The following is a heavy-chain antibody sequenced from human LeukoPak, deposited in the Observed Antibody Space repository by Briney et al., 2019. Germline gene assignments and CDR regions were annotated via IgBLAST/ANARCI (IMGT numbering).Heavy chain of an antibody. J-gene: IGHJ4*02. CDR3: AREGQLAAADH. CDR2: INPSGGST. V-gene: IGHV1-2*02. D-gene: IGHD6-13*01. CDR1: GYTFTGYY. Sequence: ASVKVSCKASGYTFTGYYMHWVRQAPGQGLEWMGIINPSGGSTSYAQKFQGRVTMTRDTSISTAYMELSRLRSDDTAVYYCAREGQLAAADHWGQGTLVTVSS.